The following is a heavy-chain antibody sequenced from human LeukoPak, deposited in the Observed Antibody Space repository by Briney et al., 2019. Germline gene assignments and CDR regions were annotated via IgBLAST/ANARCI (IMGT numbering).Heavy chain of an antibody. CDR3: ATDSSGARRDY. CDR1: GFTFSSYW. V-gene: IGHV3-74*01. J-gene: IGHJ4*02. CDR2: INSDGSST. D-gene: IGHD3-22*01. Sequence: GGSLRLSCAASGFTFSSYWMHWVRHAPGKGLVWVSRINSDGSSTSYADSVKGRFTISRDNAKNTLYLQMNSLRAEDTAVYYCATDSSGARRDYWGQGTLVTVSS.